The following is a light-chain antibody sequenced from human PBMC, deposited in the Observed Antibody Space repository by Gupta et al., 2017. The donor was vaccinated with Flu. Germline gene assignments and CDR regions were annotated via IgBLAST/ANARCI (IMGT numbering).Light chain of an antibody. CDR3: GSYTSSSTWV. Sequence: TGSDIGGYNYVSWYQQHPGKAPKLMIYEVTNRPSGVSNRFSGSKSGNTASLTISGLQAEDEADYFCGSYTSSSTWVFGGGTKLTVL. CDR1: GSDIGGYNY. V-gene: IGLV2-14*01. CDR2: EVT. J-gene: IGLJ3*02.